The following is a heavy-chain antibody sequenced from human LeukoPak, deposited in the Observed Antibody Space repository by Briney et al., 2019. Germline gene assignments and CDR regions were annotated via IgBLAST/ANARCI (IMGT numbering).Heavy chain of an antibody. D-gene: IGHD2-2*01. CDR3: ARADRTSWFDY. CDR1: GFIFSDYY. V-gene: IGHV3-11*05. J-gene: IGHJ4*02. Sequence: PGGSLRLSCAASGFIFSDYYMNWIRQAPGKGLEWISYISNSGNYANYADSVRGRFTISRDNAKNSLSLQMNSLRPDDTAVYYCARADRTSWFDYWGQGILVTVSS. CDR2: ISNSGNYA.